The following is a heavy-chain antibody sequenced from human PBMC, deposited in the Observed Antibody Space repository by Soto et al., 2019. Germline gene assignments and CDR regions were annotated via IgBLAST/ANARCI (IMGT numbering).Heavy chain of an antibody. CDR3: ARELFGRSVWFDP. V-gene: IGHV4-59*01. CDR2: IYYRGST. D-gene: IGHD3-10*01. CDR1: GGSISSYY. Sequence: PSETLSLTCIVSGGSISSYYWSWIRQPPGKGLEWIGHIYYRGSTNYNPSLKSRVTISVDTSKNQFSLKLSSVTAADTAVYYCARELFGRSVWFDPWGQGTLVTVSS. J-gene: IGHJ5*02.